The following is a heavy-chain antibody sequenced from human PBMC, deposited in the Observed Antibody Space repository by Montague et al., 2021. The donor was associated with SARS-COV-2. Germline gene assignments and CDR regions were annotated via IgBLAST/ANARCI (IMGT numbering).Heavy chain of an antibody. Sequence: SLRLSCAASGFIFSSYEMNWVRQAPGKGLEWVSYISNSGDTKYYADSVKGRFTISRDNAKNSLYLQMSSLRAEDTAVYYCARAGEDYYYESSGFLYWGQGILVTVSS. V-gene: IGHV3-48*03. CDR3: ARAGEDYYYESSGFLY. CDR2: ISNSGDTK. CDR1: GFIFSSYE. D-gene: IGHD3-22*01. J-gene: IGHJ4*02.